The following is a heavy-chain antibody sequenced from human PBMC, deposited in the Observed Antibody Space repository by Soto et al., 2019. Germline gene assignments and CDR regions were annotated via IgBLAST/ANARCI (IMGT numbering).Heavy chain of an antibody. J-gene: IGHJ4*02. CDR3: ASWNYGNITHQN. CDR2: ISSSGSTI. V-gene: IGHV3-11*01. D-gene: IGHD1-7*01. CDR1: GFTFSDYY. Sequence: GGSLRLSCAGSGFTFSDYYMSWIRQAPGKGLEWVSYISSSGSTIYYADSVKGRSTISRDNAKNSLYLQMNSLRAEDTAVYYCASWNYGNITHQNWGQGTLVTVSS.